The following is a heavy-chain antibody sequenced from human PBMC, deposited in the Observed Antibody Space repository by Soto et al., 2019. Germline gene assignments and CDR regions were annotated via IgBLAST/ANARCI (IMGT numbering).Heavy chain of an antibody. V-gene: IGHV4-59*01. CDR1: GGSISSYY. CDR2: IYYSGST. D-gene: IGHD3-22*01. Sequence: SETLSLTCTVSGGSISSYYWSWIRQPPGKGLEWIGYIYYSGSTNYNPSLKSRVTISVDTSKNQFSLKLSSVTAADTAVYYCARGLKEYYYDSSGYYWFDPWGQGTLVTVSS. CDR3: ARGLKEYYYDSSGYYWFDP. J-gene: IGHJ5*02.